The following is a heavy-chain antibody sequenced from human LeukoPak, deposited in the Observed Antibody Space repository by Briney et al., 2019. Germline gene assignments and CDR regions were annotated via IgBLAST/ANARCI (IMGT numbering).Heavy chain of an antibody. V-gene: IGHV1-8*03. Sequence: ASVKVSCKASGGTFSSYAISWVRQATGQGLEWMGWMSPNSGNTGYAQKFQGRVTITRNTSISTAYMELSSLRSDDTAVYYCATNYYDRRGNFDYWGQGTLVTVSS. CDR1: GGTFSSYA. CDR3: ATNYYDRRGNFDY. CDR2: MSPNSGNT. J-gene: IGHJ4*02. D-gene: IGHD3-22*01.